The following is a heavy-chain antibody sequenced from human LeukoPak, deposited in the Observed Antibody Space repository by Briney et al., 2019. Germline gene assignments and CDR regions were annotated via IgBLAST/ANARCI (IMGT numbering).Heavy chain of an antibody. J-gene: IGHJ4*02. CDR3: ANWYCSSSSCSY. CDR2: IRYDGTNS. D-gene: IGHD2-2*01. V-gene: IGHV3-30*02. CDR1: GFTFSNYG. Sequence: GGSLRLSCAASGFTFSNYGMHWVRQTPGKGLEWVAFIRYDGTNSYYSDSVKGRFTISRDNSKNTLYLQMNSLRPEDTAVYYCANWYCSSSSCSYWGQGTLVTVSS.